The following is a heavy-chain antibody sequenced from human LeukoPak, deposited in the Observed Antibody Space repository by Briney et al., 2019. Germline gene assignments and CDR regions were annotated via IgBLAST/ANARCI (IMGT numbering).Heavy chain of an antibody. CDR1: GFTFSSYV. CDR3: ARVKFTDFDY. CDR2: ITGNSNYI. V-gene: IGHV3-21*01. Sequence: PGGSLRLSCAASGFTFSSYVMNWVRQAPGKGLEWVSSITGNSNYIYYADSVKGRFTISRDNAKNSLYLQMSSLRAEVTAVYYCARVKFTDFDYWGQGTLVTVSS. J-gene: IGHJ4*02.